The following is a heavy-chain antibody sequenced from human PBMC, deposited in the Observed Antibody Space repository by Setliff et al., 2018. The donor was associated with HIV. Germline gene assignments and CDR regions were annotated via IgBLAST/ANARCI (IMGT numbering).Heavy chain of an antibody. D-gene: IGHD5-18*01. CDR1: GYAFASYY. V-gene: IGHV1-2*02. CDR3: ARVKIVDTATITGLFYYHYIDV. J-gene: IGHJ6*03. CDR2: INPNSGDT. Sequence: ASVKVSCKASGYAFASYYLHWVRQAPGQGLEWIGWINPNSGDTNYAQKFQGRVTMTRDTSISTAYMQLSRLRFDDTAVYYCARVKIVDTATITGLFYYHYIDVWGKGTTVTVSS.